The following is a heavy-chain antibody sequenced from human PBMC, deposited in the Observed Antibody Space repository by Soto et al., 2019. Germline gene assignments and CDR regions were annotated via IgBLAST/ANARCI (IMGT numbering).Heavy chain of an antibody. CDR1: GGTFSSYG. J-gene: IGHJ6*02. CDR2: IIPILDKP. CDR3: ATGPSYYYFGLDV. Sequence: ASVKVSCKASGGTFSSYGMSWVRQAPGQGLEWMGGIIPILDKPKYAEKFQGRVTIIADESMTTAYMELSSLRSDDTAVYYCATGPSYYYFGLDVWGQGTTVTVSS. D-gene: IGHD7-27*01. V-gene: IGHV1-69*10.